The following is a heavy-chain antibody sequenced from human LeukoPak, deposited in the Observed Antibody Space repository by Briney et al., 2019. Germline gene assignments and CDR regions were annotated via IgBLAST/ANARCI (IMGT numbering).Heavy chain of an antibody. CDR3: AREGLVLMVYVLFDY. Sequence: ASVKVSCKASGYTFTSYGISWVRQAPGQGLEWMGWISAYNGNTNYAQKLQGRVTMTTDTSTSTAYMELRSLRSDDTAVYYCAREGLVLMVYVLFDYWGQGTLVTASS. D-gene: IGHD2-8*01. CDR1: GYTFTSYG. J-gene: IGHJ4*02. CDR2: ISAYNGNT. V-gene: IGHV1-18*01.